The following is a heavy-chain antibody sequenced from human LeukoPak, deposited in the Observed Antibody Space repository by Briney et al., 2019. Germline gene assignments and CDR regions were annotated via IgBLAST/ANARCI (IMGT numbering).Heavy chain of an antibody. V-gene: IGHV3-7*01. D-gene: IGHD6-19*01. Sequence: GGSLRLSCAVSGFSFSSNCMSWVRQAPRKGLEWVAKIKEDGNEIYYVDSVKGRFTISRDNTKNSLFLQMNSLRAEDTAVYYCATGGAVAGRFAYWGQGTLVTVSS. CDR1: GFSFSSNC. CDR3: ATGGAVAGRFAY. CDR2: IKEDGNEI. J-gene: IGHJ4*02.